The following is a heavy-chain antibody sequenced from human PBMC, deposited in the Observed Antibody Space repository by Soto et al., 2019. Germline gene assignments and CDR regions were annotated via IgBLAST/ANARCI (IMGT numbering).Heavy chain of an antibody. D-gene: IGHD2-2*01. Sequence: SQTLSLTCAISGDSVSGNSAAWNWISQSPSRGLEWLGRTYYRSKWYNDYAVSVKSRITINPDTSKNQFSLQLDSVTPEDTAVYYCARVLIVVVPAGAQYYYYGMDVWGQGTTVTVSS. J-gene: IGHJ6*02. CDR1: GDSVSGNSAA. CDR2: TYYRSKWYN. CDR3: ARVLIVVVPAGAQYYYYGMDV. V-gene: IGHV6-1*01.